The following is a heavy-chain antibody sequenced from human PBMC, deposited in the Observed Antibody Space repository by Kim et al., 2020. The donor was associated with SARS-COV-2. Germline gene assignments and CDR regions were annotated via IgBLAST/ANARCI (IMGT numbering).Heavy chain of an antibody. D-gene: IGHD3-9*01. CDR3: ARTILTGTYRGYFDY. V-gene: IGHV3-7*03. CDR2: LNQDGSGT. J-gene: IGHJ4*02. CDR1: GFTLSGSL. Sequence: GGSLRLSCAASGFTLSGSLMSWVRQAPGKGLEWVANLNQDGSGTSYVDSVKGRFTISRDNAKNSLYLQMNSLRAEDTAVYYCARTILTGTYRGYFDYWGQGTLVTASS.